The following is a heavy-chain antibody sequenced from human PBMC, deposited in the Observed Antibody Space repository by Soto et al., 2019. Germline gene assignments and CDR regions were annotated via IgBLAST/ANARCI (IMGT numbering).Heavy chain of an antibody. CDR1: GYTFTSYG. J-gene: IGHJ6*02. CDR2: ISAYNGNT. V-gene: IGHV1-18*01. CDR3: ARDNLRMGGYYYYGMDV. Sequence: QVQLVQSGAEVKKPGASVKVSCKASGYTFTSYGISWVRQAPGQGLEWMGWISAYNGNTNYAQKLPGRVTMTTDTSTSTAYMELRSLRSDDTAVYYCARDNLRMGGYYYYGMDVWGQGTTVTVSS. D-gene: IGHD3-16*01.